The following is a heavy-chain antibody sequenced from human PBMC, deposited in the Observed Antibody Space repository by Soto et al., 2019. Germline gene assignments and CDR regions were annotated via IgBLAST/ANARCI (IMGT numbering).Heavy chain of an antibody. CDR2: VYYSGIA. CDR3: ARANWYSEY. J-gene: IGHJ4*02. V-gene: IGHV4-61*01. D-gene: IGHD7-27*01. Sequence: SETLSLTCSVSDDSINSDKYYLGWIRQPPGKGLEWLGCVYYSGIAYYNPSLQSRVTMSVDTSKNQVSLNLTSLTAADTATYYCARANWYSEYWGQGIPVTVSS. CDR1: DDSINSDKYY.